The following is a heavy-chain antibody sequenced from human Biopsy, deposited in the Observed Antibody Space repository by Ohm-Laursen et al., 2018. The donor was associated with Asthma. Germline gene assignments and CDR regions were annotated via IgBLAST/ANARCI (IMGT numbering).Heavy chain of an antibody. J-gene: IGHJ4*02. CDR2: IYSGGTS. CDR3: ARGDSSGWSHYYFDY. D-gene: IGHD6-19*01. V-gene: IGHV3-53*01. CDR1: GFTVSRDH. Sequence: SLRLSCSASGFTVSRDHMFWVRQAPGKGLEWVSVIYSGGTSHTADSVRGRFTISRDFSKNTLHRQIHSLRVEDTAVYYCARGDSSGWSHYYFDYWGQGTLVTVSS.